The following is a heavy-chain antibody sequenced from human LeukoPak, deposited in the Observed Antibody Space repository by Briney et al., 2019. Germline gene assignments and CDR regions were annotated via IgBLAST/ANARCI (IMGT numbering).Heavy chain of an antibody. D-gene: IGHD3-22*01. J-gene: IGHJ5*02. Sequence: GGSLRLSCAASGFTLRSYAMHWVRQAPGKGLEWVAVISYDGSNKYYADSVKGRFTISRDNSKNTLYLQMNSLRAEDTAVYYCAKDFALYYYDSSGYRPPWFDPWGQGTLVTVSS. CDR3: AKDFALYYYDSSGYRPPWFDP. V-gene: IGHV3-30*04. CDR2: ISYDGSNK. CDR1: GFTLRSYA.